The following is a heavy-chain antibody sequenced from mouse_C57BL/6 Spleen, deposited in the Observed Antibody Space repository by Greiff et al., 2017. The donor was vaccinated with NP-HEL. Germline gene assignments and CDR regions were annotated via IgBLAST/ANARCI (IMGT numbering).Heavy chain of an antibody. D-gene: IGHD2-4*01. V-gene: IGHV3-6*01. CDR2: ISYDGSN. J-gene: IGHJ4*01. Sequence: EVKLQESGPGLVKPSQSLSLTCSVTGYSITSGYYWNWIRQFPGNKLEWMGYISYDGSNNYNPSLKNRISITRDTSKNQFFLKLNSVTTEDTATYYCASLSMITRYYYAMDYWGQGTSVTVSS. CDR1: GYSITSGYY. CDR3: ASLSMITRYYYAMDY.